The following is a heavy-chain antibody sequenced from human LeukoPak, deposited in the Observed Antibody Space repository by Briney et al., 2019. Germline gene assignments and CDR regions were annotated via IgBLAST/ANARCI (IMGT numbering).Heavy chain of an antibody. V-gene: IGHV4-34*01. Sequence: PSETLSLTCAVYGGSFSGYYWSWIRQPPGKGLEWIGEINHSGSTNYNPSLKSRVTISVDTSKNQFSLKLSSVTAADTAVHYCARVAWPAVFDYWGQGTLVTVSS. CDR3: ARVAWPAVFDY. J-gene: IGHJ4*02. CDR1: GGSFSGYY. D-gene: IGHD2-2*01. CDR2: INHSGST.